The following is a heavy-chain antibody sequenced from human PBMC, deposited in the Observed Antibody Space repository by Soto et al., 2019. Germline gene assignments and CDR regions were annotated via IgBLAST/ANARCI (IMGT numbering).Heavy chain of an antibody. D-gene: IGHD1-26*01. J-gene: IGHJ3*02. CDR2: IYYSGST. CDR1: GGSISSYS. CDR3: ARYPLGAFDI. V-gene: IGHV4-59*01. Sequence: PSETLSLTCAVSGGSISSYSWSWIRQPPGKGLEWIGYIYYSGSTNYNPSLRSRASISVDTSKNHLSLKLSSVTAADTAVYYCARYPLGAFDIWGQGTMVTVSS.